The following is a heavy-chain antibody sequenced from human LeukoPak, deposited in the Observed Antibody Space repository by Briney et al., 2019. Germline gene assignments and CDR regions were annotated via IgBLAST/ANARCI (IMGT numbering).Heavy chain of an antibody. V-gene: IGHV4-39*01. CDR3: ARSGFRGYFDTTPRWFDP. J-gene: IGHJ5*02. CDR1: GGSISSSGYY. Sequence: SETLSLTCTVSGGSISSSGYYWGWIRQPPGKGLEWIGSIYYSGSTYSNPSLKSRVTMSVDTSNNQFSLKLSSVTAADTAVYYCARSGFRGYFDTTPRWFDPWGQGTLVTVSS. CDR2: IYYSGST. D-gene: IGHD3-9*01.